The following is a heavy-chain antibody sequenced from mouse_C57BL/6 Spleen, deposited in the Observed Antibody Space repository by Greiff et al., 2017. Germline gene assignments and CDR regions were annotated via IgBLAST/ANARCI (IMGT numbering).Heavy chain of an antibody. CDR2: ISSGGSTI. D-gene: IGHD1-1*01. Sequence: EVMLVESGGGLVKPGGSLKLSCAASGFTFSDYGMHWVRQAPEKGLEWVAYISSGGSTIYYADTVKGRFTISRDNAKNTLFLQMTSLRSEDTAMYYCARRYYGSSLDYWGQGTTLTVSS. J-gene: IGHJ2*01. CDR1: GFTFSDYG. V-gene: IGHV5-17*01. CDR3: ARRYYGSSLDY.